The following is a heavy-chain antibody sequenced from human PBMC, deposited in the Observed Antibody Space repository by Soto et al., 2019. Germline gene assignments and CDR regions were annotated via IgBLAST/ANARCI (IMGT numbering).Heavy chain of an antibody. CDR2: ISAYNGNT. CDR3: AGDGSSRWYLWFDP. V-gene: IGHV1-18*01. D-gene: IGHD6-13*01. J-gene: IGHJ5*02. Sequence: QVQLVQSGAEVKKPGASVKVSCKASGYTFTSYGISWVRQAPGQGLEWMGWISAYNGNTNYAQKLQGRVTMTADTSTSTAYMETRSLRSDDTAVYYYAGDGSSRWYLWFDPWCQGAPVTVSS. CDR1: GYTFTSYG.